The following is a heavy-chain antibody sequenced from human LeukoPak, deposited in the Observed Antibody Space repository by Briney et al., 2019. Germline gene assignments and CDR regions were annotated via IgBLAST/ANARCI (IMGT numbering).Heavy chain of an antibody. CDR2: VYYSGST. Sequence: SETLSLTCTVSGGSISTSSYYWGWIRQPPGKGLEWIGYVYYSGSTNYNPSLRSRVTISVDTSKNQFSLKLSSVTAADTAVYYCARTTEGYCRGRSCYSYYYYMDVWGKGTTVTVSS. CDR3: ARTTEGYCRGRSCYSYYYYMDV. CDR1: GGSISTSSYY. D-gene: IGHD2-15*01. V-gene: IGHV4-61*05. J-gene: IGHJ6*03.